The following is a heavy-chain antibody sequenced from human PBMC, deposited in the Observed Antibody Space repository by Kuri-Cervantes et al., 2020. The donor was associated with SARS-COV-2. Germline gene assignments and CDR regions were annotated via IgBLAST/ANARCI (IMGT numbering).Heavy chain of an antibody. CDR3: AKQRSYCTLSTCSDFDS. CDR1: RFTFSAFG. D-gene: IGHD2-2*01. V-gene: IGHV3-30*02. J-gene: IGHJ4*02. Sequence: GESLKISCAASRFTFSAFGMHWVRQAPGKGLEWVAFIRFDGKIIKYADSLKGRFTISRDNSKNTLFLQMNSLRAEDTAVYYCAKQRSYCTLSTCSDFDSWGQGTLVTVFS. CDR2: IRFDGKII.